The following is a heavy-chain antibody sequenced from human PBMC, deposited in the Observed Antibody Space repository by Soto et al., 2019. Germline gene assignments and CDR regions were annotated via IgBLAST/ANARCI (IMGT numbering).Heavy chain of an antibody. CDR1: GFSLNTGGLG. Sequence: EFGPTLVNPTRTLRLTCSVSGFSLNTGGLGVGWIRQPPGKALEWLALIYWDDDKRYSPSLRNRLSISKDTSNNLVVFTMTNMDPVDTATYYCIHSRCGGDCLRSYSSHYYYGLDVWGQGTTVTVSS. D-gene: IGHD2-21*02. CDR2: IYWDDDK. V-gene: IGHV2-5*02. J-gene: IGHJ6*02. CDR3: IHSRCGGDCLRSYSSHYYYGLDV.